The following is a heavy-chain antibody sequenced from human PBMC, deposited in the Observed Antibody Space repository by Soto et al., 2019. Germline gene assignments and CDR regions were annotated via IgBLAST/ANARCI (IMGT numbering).Heavy chain of an antibody. CDR1: GFTFSSYA. CDR2: ISGSGGST. Sequence: GGSLRLSCAASGFTFSSYAMSWIRQAPGKGLEWVSAISGSGGSTPYADSVKGRFTISRDNAKNTLYLQMHSLRAEDTALYFCVRDRGYPDSFDVWGRGTMVTVSS. J-gene: IGHJ3*01. V-gene: IGHV3-23*01. D-gene: IGHD1-1*01. CDR3: VRDRGYPDSFDV.